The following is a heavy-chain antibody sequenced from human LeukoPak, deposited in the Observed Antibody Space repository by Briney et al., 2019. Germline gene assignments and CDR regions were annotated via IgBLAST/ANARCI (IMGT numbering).Heavy chain of an antibody. V-gene: IGHV1-69*13. Sequence: EASVKVSCKASGGTFSSYAISWVRQAPGQGLEWMGGIIPIFGTANYAQKFQGRVTITADESTSTAYMELSSLRSEDTAVYYCARVRDSRMDWFDPWGQGTLVTVSS. D-gene: IGHD1-14*01. CDR2: IIPIFGTA. CDR1: GGTFSSYA. CDR3: ARVRDSRMDWFDP. J-gene: IGHJ5*02.